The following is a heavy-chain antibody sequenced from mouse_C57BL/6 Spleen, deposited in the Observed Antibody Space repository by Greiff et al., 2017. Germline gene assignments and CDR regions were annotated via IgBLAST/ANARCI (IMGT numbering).Heavy chain of an antibody. CDR1: GFTFTDYY. CDR3: ARGGYDYFDY. CDR2: INPYNGGT. V-gene: IGHV1-19*01. Sequence: VQLLQSGPVLVKPGASVKMSCKASGFTFTDYYMNWVQQSHGKSLEWIGVINPYNGGTSYNQKFKGKATLTVDKSSSTAYMELNSLTSEDSAVYYCARGGYDYFDYWGQGTTLTVSS. D-gene: IGHD2-10*02. J-gene: IGHJ2*01.